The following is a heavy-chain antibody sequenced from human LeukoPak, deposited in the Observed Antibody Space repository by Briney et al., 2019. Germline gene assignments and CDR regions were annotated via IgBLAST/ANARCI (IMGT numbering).Heavy chain of an antibody. CDR3: ARADRLHGGPYLIGP. Sequence: VASVKVSCKTSGYSFTDYYMHWVRQAPGQGLEWMGWINPNSGGTSSAQKFQGRVTMTRDTSITTVYMEVSWLTSDDTAIYYCARADRLHGGPYLIGPWDQGTLVTVSS. D-gene: IGHD2-21*01. CDR1: GYSFTDYY. V-gene: IGHV1-2*02. CDR2: INPNSGGT. J-gene: IGHJ5*02.